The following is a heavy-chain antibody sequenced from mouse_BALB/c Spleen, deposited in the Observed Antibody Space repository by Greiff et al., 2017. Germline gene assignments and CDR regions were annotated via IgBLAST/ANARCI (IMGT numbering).Heavy chain of an antibody. D-gene: IGHD2-4*01. CDR2: INPSTGYT. J-gene: IGHJ3*01. Sequence: QVQLQQSGAELAKPGASVKMSCKASGYTFTSYWMHWVKQRPGQGLEWIGYINPSTGYTEYNQKFKDKATLTADKSSSTAYMQLSSLTSEDSAVYYCAPIYYDYDGWFAYWGQGTLVTVSA. CDR3: APIYYDYDGWFAY. CDR1: GYTFTSYW. V-gene: IGHV1-7*01.